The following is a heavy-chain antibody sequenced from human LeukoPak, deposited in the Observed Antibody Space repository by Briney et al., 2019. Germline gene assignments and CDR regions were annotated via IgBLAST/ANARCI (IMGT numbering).Heavy chain of an antibody. CDR3: ARDQRAAAGIVDY. V-gene: IGHV3-21*01. CDR2: ISSSSGYI. D-gene: IGHD6-13*01. J-gene: IGHJ4*02. Sequence: GGSLRLSCAASGFTFSSYSMNWVRQAPGKGLEWVSSISSSSGYIYYADSVKGRFTISRDNAKNSLYLQMNSLRAEDTAVYYCARDQRAAAGIVDYWGQGTPVTVSS. CDR1: GFTFSSYS.